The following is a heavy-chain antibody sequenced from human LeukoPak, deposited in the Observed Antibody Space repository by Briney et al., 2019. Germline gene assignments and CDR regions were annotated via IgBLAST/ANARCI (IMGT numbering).Heavy chain of an antibody. J-gene: IGHJ4*02. V-gene: IGHV3-21*01. Sequence: GGSLRLSCAASGFTFSSYSMNWVRQAPGKGLEWVSFISSSSSYIYYADSVKGRFTISRDNAKNSLYLQMNSLRAEDTAVYYCAVAIGNCSGGSCPYYWGQGTLVTVSS. CDR3: AVAIGNCSGGSCPYY. CDR1: GFTFSSYS. D-gene: IGHD2-15*01. CDR2: ISSSSSYI.